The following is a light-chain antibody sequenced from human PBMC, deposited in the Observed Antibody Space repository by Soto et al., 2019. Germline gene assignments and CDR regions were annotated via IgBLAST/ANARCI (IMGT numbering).Light chain of an antibody. J-gene: IGKJ3*01. V-gene: IGKV3-20*01. CDR2: GAS. CDR1: QSVSTTS. CDR3: QQYGSFPLT. Sequence: EIVLTQSPGTLSLSPGERVSLSCRASQSVSTTSLAWYQQKSGQAPRLLIYGASRRATGIPARFRGSGSGTDVTLTISRLEPEDFAVYYWQQYGSFPLTFGPGTKVEIK.